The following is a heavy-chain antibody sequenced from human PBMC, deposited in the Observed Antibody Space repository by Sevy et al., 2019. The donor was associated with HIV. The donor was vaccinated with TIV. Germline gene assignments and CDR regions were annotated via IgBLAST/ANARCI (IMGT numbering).Heavy chain of an antibody. D-gene: IGHD3-16*01. J-gene: IGHJ4*02. CDR1: GFTFSDHR. CDR3: ARDRGEILSSAFDY. CDR2: ISYDGRNNK. Sequence: GGSLRLSCAAFGFTFSDHRMHWVRQAPGKGLEGVAVISYDGRNNKYNVDSVKGRFTISRDNSKNTVYLQMNSLRPEDTAIYYCARDRGEILSSAFDYWGQGTLVTVSS. V-gene: IGHV3-30*03.